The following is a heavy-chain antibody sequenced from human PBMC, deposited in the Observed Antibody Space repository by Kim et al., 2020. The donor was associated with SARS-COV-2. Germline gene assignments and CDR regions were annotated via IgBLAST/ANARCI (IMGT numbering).Heavy chain of an antibody. D-gene: IGHD3-9*01. CDR2: IYYSGST. CDR3: ARETIRWYDILTGYRDGFDY. V-gene: IGHV4-39*02. Sequence: SETLSLTCTVSGGSISSSSYYWGWIRQPPGKGLEWIGSIYYSGSTYYNPSLKSRVTISVDTSKNQFSLKLSSVTAADTAVYYCARETIRWYDILTGYRDGFDYWGQGTLVTVSS. J-gene: IGHJ4*02. CDR1: GGSISSSSYY.